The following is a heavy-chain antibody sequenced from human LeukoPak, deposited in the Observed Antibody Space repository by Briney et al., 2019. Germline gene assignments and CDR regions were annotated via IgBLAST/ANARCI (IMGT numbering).Heavy chain of an antibody. Sequence: GGSLRLSCAASGFTFSSYAISWVRQAPGKGLEWVSAISGSGGSTYYADSVKGRFTISRDNSKNTLYLQMNSLRAEDTAVYYCAKLKSHSLGAFDIWGQGTMVTVSS. CDR2: ISGSGGST. CDR1: GFTFSSYA. J-gene: IGHJ3*02. CDR3: AKLKSHSLGAFDI. V-gene: IGHV3-23*01.